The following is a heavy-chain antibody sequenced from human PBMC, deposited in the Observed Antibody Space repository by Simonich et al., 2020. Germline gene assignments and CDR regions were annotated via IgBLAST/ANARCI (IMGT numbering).Heavy chain of an antibody. CDR2: ISGSGGST. CDR1: GFTFSSYA. CDR3: AKDLGERITMIVVVIDAFDI. Sequence: GGGLVQPGGSLRLSCAASGFTFSSYAMSWVRQAPGKGLEWVSAISGSGGSTYYADSVKGRFTISRDNSKNTLYLQMNSLRAEETAVYYWAKDLGERITMIVVVIDAFDIWGQGTMVTVSS. V-gene: IGHV3-23*01. J-gene: IGHJ3*02. D-gene: IGHD3-22*01.